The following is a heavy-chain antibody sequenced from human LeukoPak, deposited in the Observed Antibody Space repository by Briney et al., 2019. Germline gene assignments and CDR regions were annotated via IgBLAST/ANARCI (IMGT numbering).Heavy chain of an antibody. D-gene: IGHD3-10*01. J-gene: IGHJ2*01. Sequence: PGGSLRLSCAASGFTFDDYAMHWVRQAPGKGLEWVSTISWNGSSIGYADSVKGRFTISRDDAKNSLYLQMNSPRAEDTAVYYCAKEVGTYGSGWYFDLWGRGTLVSVSS. CDR2: ISWNGSSI. V-gene: IGHV3-9*01. CDR3: AKEVGTYGSGWYFDL. CDR1: GFTFDDYA.